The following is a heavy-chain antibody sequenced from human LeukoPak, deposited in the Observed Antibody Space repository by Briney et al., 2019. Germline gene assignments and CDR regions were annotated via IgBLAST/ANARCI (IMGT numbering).Heavy chain of an antibody. Sequence: PSETLSLTCTVSGGSISSSSYYWGWIRRPPAKGLELIGIIYYSGSTYYNPSLKSRLTISVDTSKNQFSLKLSSVTATDTAVYYCARRGYCSSTSCYEYWFDPWGQGTLVTVCS. CDR1: GGSISSSSYY. CDR2: IYYSGST. V-gene: IGHV4-39*01. CDR3: ARRGYCSSTSCYEYWFDP. J-gene: IGHJ5*02. D-gene: IGHD2-2*01.